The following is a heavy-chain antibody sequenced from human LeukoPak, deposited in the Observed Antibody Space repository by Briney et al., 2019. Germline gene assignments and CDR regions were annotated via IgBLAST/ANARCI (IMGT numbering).Heavy chain of an antibody. CDR1: GFTFSTYW. V-gene: IGHV3-7*01. CDR3: ARDKVEAATTGTPLDS. CDR2: INQDGSEA. Sequence: LAGGSLRLSCAASGFTFSTYWMSWVRQVPGKGLEWVAVINQDGSEAYYVGSVKGRFTISRDNAKGSVYLQMNSLRDEDTAIYFCARDKVEAATTGTPLDSWGQGTLVTVSA. J-gene: IGHJ4*02. D-gene: IGHD2-15*01.